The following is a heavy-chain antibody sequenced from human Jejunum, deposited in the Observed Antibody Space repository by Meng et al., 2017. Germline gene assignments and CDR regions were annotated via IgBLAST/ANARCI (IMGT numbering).Heavy chain of an antibody. V-gene: IGHV3-11*01. Sequence: VELVDAWGSLVKPGGSLRLSCAASGFTFSDYQMSWIRQAPGKRLEWVSCIAPSGSNIYYADSVGGRFTFSRDNAKNSLYLQMNSLRVEDTAVYYCARGCTRPDYWGQGTLVTVSS. CDR3: ARGCTRPDY. D-gene: IGHD2-2*01. CDR1: GFTFSDYQ. J-gene: IGHJ4*02. CDR2: IAPSGSNI.